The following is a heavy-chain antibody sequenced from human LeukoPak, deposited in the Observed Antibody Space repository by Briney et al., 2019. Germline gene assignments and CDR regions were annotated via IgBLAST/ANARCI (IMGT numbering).Heavy chain of an antibody. J-gene: IGHJ5*02. CDR2: IRSKAYGGTT. CDR1: GFTFGDYA. CDR3: TRALGCSSTSCYRENWFDP. V-gene: IGHV3-49*03. Sequence: GGSLRLSCTASGFTFGDYAMSWFRQAPGKGLEWVGFIRSKAYGGTTEYAACVKGRFTISRDDSKSIAYLQMNSLKTEDTAVYYCTRALGCSSTSCYRENWFDPWGQGTLVTVSS. D-gene: IGHD2-2*02.